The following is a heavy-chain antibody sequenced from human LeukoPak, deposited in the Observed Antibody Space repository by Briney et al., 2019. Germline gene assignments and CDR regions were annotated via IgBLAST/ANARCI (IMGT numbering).Heavy chain of an antibody. D-gene: IGHD3-22*01. V-gene: IGHV1-69*04. Sequence: GASVKVSCKASGGTFSSYAISWVRQAPGQGLEWMGRIIPILGIANYAQKFQGRVTITADKSTSTAYMELSSLRSEDTAVYYCATQCYYDSSGYYWALDYWGQGTLVTVSS. CDR2: IIPILGIA. CDR3: ATQCYYDSSGYYWALDY. CDR1: GGTFSSYA. J-gene: IGHJ4*02.